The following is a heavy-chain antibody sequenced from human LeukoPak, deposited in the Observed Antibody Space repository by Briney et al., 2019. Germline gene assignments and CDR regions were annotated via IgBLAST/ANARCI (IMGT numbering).Heavy chain of an antibody. CDR3: ARDLSSRDGF. CDR2: IHEDGSTE. CDR1: GFTFSSYA. Sequence: GGSLRLSCAASGFTFSSYAMSWVRQAPGEGLEWVACIHEDGSTEYYVDSVKGRFTISRDNRKNSLHLQMNRLTGEDTAVYYCARDLSSRDGFWGQGTLVIVSS. V-gene: IGHV3-7*01. D-gene: IGHD6-13*01. J-gene: IGHJ4*02.